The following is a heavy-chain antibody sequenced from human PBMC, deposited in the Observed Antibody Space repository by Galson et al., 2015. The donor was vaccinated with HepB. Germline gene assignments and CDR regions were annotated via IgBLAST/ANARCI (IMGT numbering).Heavy chain of an antibody. CDR1: GYTFTSYG. Sequence: SVKVSCKASGYTFTSYGISWVRQAPGQELEWMGWISAYNGNTNYAQKLQGRVTMTTDTSTSTAYMELRSLRSDDTAVYYCARVYCGGDCYSPGGYWGQGTLVTVSS. CDR3: ARVYCGGDCYSPGGY. V-gene: IGHV1-18*01. D-gene: IGHD2-21*02. J-gene: IGHJ4*02. CDR2: ISAYNGNT.